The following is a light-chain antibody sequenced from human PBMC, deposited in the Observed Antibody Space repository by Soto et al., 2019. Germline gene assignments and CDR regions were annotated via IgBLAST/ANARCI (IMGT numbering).Light chain of an antibody. CDR3: CSYAGGRTYL. CDR2: EVS. Sequence: QSVLTQPASVSGSPGQSITISCTGTSSDVGGYNYVSWYQQHPGKAPKLMIYEVSNRPSGVSNRFSGSKSGNTASLTISGLQAEDEADYYCCSYAGGRTYLFGTGTK. J-gene: IGLJ1*01. CDR1: SSDVGGYNY. V-gene: IGLV2-14*01.